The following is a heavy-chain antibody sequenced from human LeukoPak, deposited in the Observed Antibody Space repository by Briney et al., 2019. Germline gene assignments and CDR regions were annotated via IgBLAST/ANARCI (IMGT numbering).Heavy chain of an antibody. V-gene: IGHV5-51*01. Sequence: PGESLKISGKGSGYSFTSYWIGWVRQMPGKGLEWMRIICPDDSDTRYSPSFQGQVTISADKSISTAYLQWSSLKASDTAMYYCARHNWIVVADYYYYYYMDVWGKGTTVTVSS. CDR2: ICPDDSDT. D-gene: IGHD3-22*01. J-gene: IGHJ6*03. CDR3: ARHNWIVVADYYYYYYMDV. CDR1: GYSFTSYW.